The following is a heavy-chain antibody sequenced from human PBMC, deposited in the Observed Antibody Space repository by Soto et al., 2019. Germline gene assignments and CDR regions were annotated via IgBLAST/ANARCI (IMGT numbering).Heavy chain of an antibody. Sequence: EVQLVESGGGLVQPGGSLRLSCAASGFTFSSYWMHWVRQAPGKGLVWVSRIYTDVSTTTYADSVKGRFTISRDNAKNTLYLQMNSLRAEDTALYYCARGEMATITASDYWGQGTLVTVSS. CDR3: ARGEMATITASDY. CDR2: IYTDVSTT. J-gene: IGHJ4*02. V-gene: IGHV3-74*01. D-gene: IGHD5-12*01. CDR1: GFTFSSYW.